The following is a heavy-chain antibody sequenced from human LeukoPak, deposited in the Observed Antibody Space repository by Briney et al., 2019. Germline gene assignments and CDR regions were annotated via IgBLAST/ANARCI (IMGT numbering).Heavy chain of an antibody. Sequence: SETLSLTCTVSGGSISSSSYYWGWIRQPPGKGLEWIGSIYYSGNTYYNPSLKSRVTISVDTSKNQFSLKLNSVTAADTAVYYCARGNGRWLQSDYWGQGTLVTVSS. V-gene: IGHV4-39*07. CDR1: GGSISSSSYY. CDR3: ARGNGRWLQSDY. CDR2: IYYSGNT. J-gene: IGHJ4*02. D-gene: IGHD5-24*01.